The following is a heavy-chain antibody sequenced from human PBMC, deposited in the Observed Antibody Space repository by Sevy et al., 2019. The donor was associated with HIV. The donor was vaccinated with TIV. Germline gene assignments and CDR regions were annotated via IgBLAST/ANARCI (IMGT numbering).Heavy chain of an antibody. J-gene: IGHJ2*01. CDR1: GFTFSTYS. V-gene: IGHV3-21*01. CDR3: ARGYDFWSGYYTPDWYFDL. D-gene: IGHD3-3*01. CDR2: ISRTSNYI. Sequence: GGSLRLSCAASGFTFSTYSMNWVRQAPGRGLEWVSSISRTSNYIYYADSVKGRFTISRDNAKNSLYLQMNSLRAEDTAVFYCARGYDFWSGYYTPDWYFDLWGRGTLVTVSS.